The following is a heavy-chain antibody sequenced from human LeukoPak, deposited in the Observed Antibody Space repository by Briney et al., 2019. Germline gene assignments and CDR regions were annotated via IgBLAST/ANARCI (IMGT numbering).Heavy chain of an antibody. J-gene: IGHJ6*02. CDR2: INHSGST. D-gene: IGHD4-17*01. Sequence: KPSETLSLTCAVYGGSFSGYYWSWIRQPPGKGLEWSGEINHSGSTNYNPSLKSRVTISVDTSKNQFSLKLSSVTAADTAVYYCARGLDGDYDYYYYYGMDVWGQGTTVTVSS. V-gene: IGHV4-34*01. CDR1: GGSFSGYY. CDR3: ARGLDGDYDYYYYYGMDV.